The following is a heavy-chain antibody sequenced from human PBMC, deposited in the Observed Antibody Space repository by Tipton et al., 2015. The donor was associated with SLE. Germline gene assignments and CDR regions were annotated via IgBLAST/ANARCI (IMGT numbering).Heavy chain of an antibody. CDR2: IYSGGST. J-gene: IGHJ3*02. V-gene: IGHV3-53*01. Sequence: GSLRLSCAASGFTISSNYMSWVRQAPGKGLEWVSVIYSGGSTYYADSVKGRFTISRDNSKNTLYLQMNSLRAEDTAVYYCARDPGLKAAFDIWGQGTMVTVSS. CDR3: ARDPGLKAAFDI. CDR1: GFTISSNY.